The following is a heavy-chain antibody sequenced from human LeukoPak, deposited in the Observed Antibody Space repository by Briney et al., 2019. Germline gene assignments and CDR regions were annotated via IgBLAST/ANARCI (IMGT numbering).Heavy chain of an antibody. Sequence: ASVKVSCKASGYTFTGYYMHWVRQAPGQGLEWMGWINPNSGGTNYAQKFQGRVTMTRDTSISTAYMELSRLRSDDTAVYYCARAPKAVAGTNYYYYYMDVWGKGTTVTVSS. CDR1: GYTFTGYY. D-gene: IGHD6-19*01. CDR2: INPNSGGT. V-gene: IGHV1-2*02. CDR3: ARAPKAVAGTNYYYYYMDV. J-gene: IGHJ6*03.